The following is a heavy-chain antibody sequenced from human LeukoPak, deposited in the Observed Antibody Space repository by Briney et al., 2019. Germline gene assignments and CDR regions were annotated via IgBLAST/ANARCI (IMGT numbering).Heavy chain of an antibody. J-gene: IGHJ5*02. D-gene: IGHD4-17*01. CDR2: INWNGGST. V-gene: IGHV3-20*04. Sequence: GGSPRLSCAASGFTFDEYGMSWVRQAPGKGLEWVSGINWNGGSTGYADSVKGRFTISRDNAKNSLYLQMNSLRAEDTALYYCARVPKNDYGDYGWFDPWGQGTLVTVSS. CDR1: GFTFDEYG. CDR3: ARVPKNDYGDYGWFDP.